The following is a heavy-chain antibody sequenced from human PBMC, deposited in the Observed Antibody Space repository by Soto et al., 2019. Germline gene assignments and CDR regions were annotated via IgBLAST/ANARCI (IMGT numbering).Heavy chain of an antibody. CDR1: GVPIRSYF. V-gene: IGHV4-59*01. CDR3: AGFKNRGVSADY. D-gene: IGHD3-10*01. J-gene: IGHJ4*02. CDR2: TYYTADT. Sequence: SETLSLTCTVSGVPIRSYFWSLIRQPPGKGLDWIGATYYTADTKYSPSLESRATISADPSKKQFSLRPRPVTAADTALYYCAGFKNRGVSADYWGQGAVVTVSS.